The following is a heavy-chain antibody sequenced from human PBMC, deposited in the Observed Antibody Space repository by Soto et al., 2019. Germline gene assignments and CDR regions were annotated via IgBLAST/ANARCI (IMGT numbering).Heavy chain of an antibody. J-gene: IGHJ4*02. Sequence: QVQLQESGPGLVKPSQTLSLTCTVSGGSISSGGYYWSWIRQHPWKGLEWIGYIYYSGSTYYNPSLKRRVTISVDASKHQSSLKLSSVTAADTAVYYCARLTPGVAAAVRGYWGQGTLVTVSS. D-gene: IGHD6-13*01. CDR1: GGSISSGGYY. CDR3: ARLTPGVAAAVRGY. V-gene: IGHV4-31*03. CDR2: IYYSGST.